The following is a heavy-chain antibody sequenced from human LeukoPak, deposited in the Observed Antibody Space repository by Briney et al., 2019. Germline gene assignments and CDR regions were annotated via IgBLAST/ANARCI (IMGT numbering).Heavy chain of an antibody. CDR3: ARGEDPRNYYDSSGYPPSQYYFDY. CDR1: GGSFSGYY. CDR2: INHSGST. J-gene: IGHJ4*02. D-gene: IGHD3-22*01. Sequence: SETLSLTCAVYGGSFSGYYWSWIRQPPGKGLEWIGEINHSGSTNYNPSLKSRVTISVDTSKNQFSLKLSSVTAADTAVYYCARGEDPRNYYDSSGYPPSQYYFDYWGQGILVTVSS. V-gene: IGHV4-34*01.